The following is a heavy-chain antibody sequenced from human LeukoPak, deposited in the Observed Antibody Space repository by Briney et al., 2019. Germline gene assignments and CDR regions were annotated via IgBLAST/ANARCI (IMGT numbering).Heavy chain of an antibody. CDR3: ARSYGAKHWYSDL. J-gene: IGHJ2*01. V-gene: IGHV4-34*01. D-gene: IGHD4-17*01. Sequence: SETLSLTCAVYGEPFSGYYWSWIRQPPGKGLEWIAENNHSGSTNYNPSLKSRVTISVDTSKNQFSLKLNSVTAADTAVYYCARSYGAKHWYSDLWGRGTLVTVSS. CDR1: GEPFSGYY. CDR2: NNHSGST.